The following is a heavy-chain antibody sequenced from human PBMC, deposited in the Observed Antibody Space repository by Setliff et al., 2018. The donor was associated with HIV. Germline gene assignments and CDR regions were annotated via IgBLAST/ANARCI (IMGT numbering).Heavy chain of an antibody. V-gene: IGHV4-31*03. D-gene: IGHD3-9*01. CDR2: IYYSGST. J-gene: IGHJ6*03. Sequence: SETLSLTCSVSGVAISSGVYYWSWIRQHPGKGLEWIGYIYYSGSTFYNPSLNGRVSISADTSENQFFLKLTSVTAADTATYYCARGFSNYDILTGYPRAPYYYFYMDVWGKGTTVTVSS. CDR1: GVAISSGVYY. CDR3: ARGFSNYDILTGYPRAPYYYFYMDV.